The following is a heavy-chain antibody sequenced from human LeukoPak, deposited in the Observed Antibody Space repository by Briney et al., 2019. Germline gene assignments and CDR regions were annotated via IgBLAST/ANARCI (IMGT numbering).Heavy chain of an antibody. V-gene: IGHV4-61*01. D-gene: IGHD1-26*01. CDR2: IYYSGST. Sequence: PSETLSLTCTVSGGSVSSGSYYWSWIRQPPGKGLEWIGYIYYSGSTNYNPSLKSRVTISVDTSKNQFSLKLSSVTAADTAVYYCAGDSGSYTDYWGQGTLVTVSS. CDR3: AGDSGSYTDY. J-gene: IGHJ4*02. CDR1: GGSVSSGSYY.